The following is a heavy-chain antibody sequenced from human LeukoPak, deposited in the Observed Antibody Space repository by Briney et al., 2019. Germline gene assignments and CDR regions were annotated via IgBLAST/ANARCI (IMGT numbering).Heavy chain of an antibody. J-gene: IGHJ3*02. CDR1: EFSVGSNY. CDR3: ARGGDSSGYYYVDAFDI. D-gene: IGHD3-22*01. V-gene: IGHV3-48*01. Sequence: GGSLRLSCAASEFSVGSNYMNWVRQAPGKGLEWVSYISSSSTTIYYADSVKGRFTISRDNAENSLYLQMNSLRAEDTAVYYCARGGDSSGYYYVDAFDIWGQGTKVTVSS. CDR2: ISSSSTTI.